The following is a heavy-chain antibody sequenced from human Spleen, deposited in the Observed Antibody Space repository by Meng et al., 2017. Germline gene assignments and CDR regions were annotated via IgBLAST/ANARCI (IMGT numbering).Heavy chain of an antibody. Sequence: QGLLLQSGPEVKKPGASVRVSCKASVYGFDSYGISWVRQAPGQGLEWMGWFVNYGDTYPAPKFQDRLTMTTDTSTTTAYMELRSLRSDDSALYYCVKHSSDWSLDSWGQGTLVTVSS. D-gene: IGHD6-19*01. CDR2: FVNYGDT. CDR3: VKHSSDWSLDS. V-gene: IGHV1-18*01. CDR1: VYGFDSYG. J-gene: IGHJ4*02.